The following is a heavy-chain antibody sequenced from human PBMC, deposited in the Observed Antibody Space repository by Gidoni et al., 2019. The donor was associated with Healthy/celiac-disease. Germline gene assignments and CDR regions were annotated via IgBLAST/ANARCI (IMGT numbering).Heavy chain of an antibody. D-gene: IGHD2-2*01. CDR1: GGTFSSYA. V-gene: IGHV1-69*01. J-gene: IGHJ5*02. Sequence: QVQLVQSGAEVKKPVSSVKVSCKASGGTFSSYAISWVRQAPGQGLEWMGGIIPIFGTANYAQKFQGRVTITADESTSTAYMELSSLRSEDTAVYYCARAGTGYCSSTSCPLSGWFDPWGQGTLVTVSS. CDR2: IIPIFGTA. CDR3: ARAGTGYCSSTSCPLSGWFDP.